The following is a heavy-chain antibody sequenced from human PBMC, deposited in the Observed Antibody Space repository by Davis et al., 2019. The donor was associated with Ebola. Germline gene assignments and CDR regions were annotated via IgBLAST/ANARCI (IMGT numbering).Heavy chain of an antibody. J-gene: IGHJ4*02. Sequence: GESLKISCAASGFTVSSNHMSWVRQAPGQGLEWMGWISAYNGNTNYAQKLQGRVTMTTDTSTSTAYMELRSLRSDDTAVYYCARDHYGDPLWGQGTLVTVSS. CDR2: ISAYNGNT. V-gene: IGHV1-18*04. CDR1: GFTVSSNH. D-gene: IGHD4-17*01. CDR3: ARDHYGDPL.